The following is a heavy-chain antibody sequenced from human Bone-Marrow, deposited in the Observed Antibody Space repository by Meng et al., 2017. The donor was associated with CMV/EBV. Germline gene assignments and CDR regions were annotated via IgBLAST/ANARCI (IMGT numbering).Heavy chain of an antibody. V-gene: IGHV3-74*01. Sequence: GESLKISCAASGFTFSSYWMHWVRQAPGKGLEWVSGISWNSGSIGYADSVKGRFTISRDNSKNTLYLQMNSLRADDTAVYYCASGVGPTIEGDYWDQGTLVTVSS. CDR3: ASGVGPTIEGDY. J-gene: IGHJ4*02. CDR1: GFTFSSYW. CDR2: ISWNSGSI. D-gene: IGHD1-26*01.